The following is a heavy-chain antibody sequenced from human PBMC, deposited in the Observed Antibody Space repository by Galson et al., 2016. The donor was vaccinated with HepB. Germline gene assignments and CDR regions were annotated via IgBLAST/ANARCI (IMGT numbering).Heavy chain of an antibody. Sequence: SVKVSCKASGYTFTGYYVHWVRQAPGQGLEWMGWINPDSGVTSYAQKFQGRVTMTRDTSISTVYMELSRLKSDDTAIYYCERDRYSGSYYVGAFDIWGQGTMVTVS. J-gene: IGHJ3*02. CDR2: INPDSGVT. CDR3: ERDRYSGSYYVGAFDI. D-gene: IGHD1-26*01. V-gene: IGHV1-2*02. CDR1: GYTFTGYY.